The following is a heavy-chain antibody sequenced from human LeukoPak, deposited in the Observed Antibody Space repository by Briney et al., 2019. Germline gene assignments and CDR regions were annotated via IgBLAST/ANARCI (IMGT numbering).Heavy chain of an antibody. CDR3: ARDWMAAAAGVSLNAFDI. D-gene: IGHD6-13*01. V-gene: IGHV3-7*01. CDR2: IKQDGSEK. J-gene: IGHJ3*02. Sequence: PGGSLRPSCAASGFTFSSYRMSWVRQAPGKGLEWVANIKQDGSEKYYVDSVKGRFTISRDNAKNSLYLQMNSLRAEDTAVYYCARDWMAAAAGVSLNAFDIWGQGTMVTVSS. CDR1: GFTFSSYR.